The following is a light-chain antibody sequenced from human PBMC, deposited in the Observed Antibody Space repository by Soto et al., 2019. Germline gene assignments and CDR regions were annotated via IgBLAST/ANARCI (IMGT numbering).Light chain of an antibody. CDR3: GAYAGSDTVV. V-gene: IGLV2-23*01. Sequence: QSVLTQPASVSGSPEQSITISCTGTSSDVGTYNLVSWYQQHPGRAPKVMIYEATKRPSGVSNRFSGSKSGNTAYLTISGLQAEDEADYYCGAYAGSDTVVFGGGTKVTVL. J-gene: IGLJ3*02. CDR2: EAT. CDR1: SSDVGTYNL.